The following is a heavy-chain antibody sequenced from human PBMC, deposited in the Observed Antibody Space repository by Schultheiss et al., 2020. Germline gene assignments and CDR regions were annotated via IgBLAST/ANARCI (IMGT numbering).Heavy chain of an antibody. V-gene: IGHV3-21*01. CDR2: ISSSSSYI. CDR1: GFTFSSYS. J-gene: IGHJ6*03. CDR3: ARDVDWHYMDV. Sequence: GSLRLSCAASGFTFSSYSMNWVRQAPGKGLEWVSSISSSSSYIYYADSVKGRFTISRDNAKNSLYLQMNSLRAEDTAVYYCARDVDWHYMDVWGKGTTVTVSS. D-gene: IGHD5-12*01.